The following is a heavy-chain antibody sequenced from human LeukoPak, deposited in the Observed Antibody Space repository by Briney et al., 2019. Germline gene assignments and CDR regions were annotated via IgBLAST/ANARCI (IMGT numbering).Heavy chain of an antibody. CDR1: GFTVSSNY. Sequence: GGSLRLSCAASGFTVSSNYMSWVRQAPGKGLEWVAVIYSGGSTYYADSVKGRFTISRDNSKDTLYRQMNSLRAEDTAVYYCAGLVVPAAKSYYYYYMDVWGKGTTVTVSS. CDR2: IYSGGST. D-gene: IGHD2-2*01. V-gene: IGHV3-66*02. CDR3: AGLVVPAAKSYYYYYMDV. J-gene: IGHJ6*03.